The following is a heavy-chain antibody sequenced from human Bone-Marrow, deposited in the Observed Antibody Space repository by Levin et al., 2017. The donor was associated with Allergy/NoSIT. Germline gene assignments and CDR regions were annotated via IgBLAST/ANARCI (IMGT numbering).Heavy chain of an antibody. CDR3: AKERFLLDY. D-gene: IGHD3-16*01. CDR2: ISNDGSNK. CDR1: GFLFSSDG. V-gene: IGHV3-30*18. J-gene: IGHJ4*02. Sequence: LSLTCAASGFLFSSDGMHWVRQAPGKGLEWVALISNDGSNKFYADPVKGRFTISRDNTKNTLYLQMNNLRPNDTAMYYCAKERFLLDYWGQGTLVTVSS.